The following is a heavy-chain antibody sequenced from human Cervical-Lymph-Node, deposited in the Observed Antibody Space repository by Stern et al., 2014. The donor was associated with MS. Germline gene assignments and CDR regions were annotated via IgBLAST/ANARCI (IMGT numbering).Heavy chain of an antibody. J-gene: IGHJ4*02. V-gene: IGHV3-21*01. D-gene: IGHD4-23*01. CDR3: ARGRGGNYRYYFDY. CDR1: GFTFSSYS. CDR2: ISSGGSYI. Sequence: EVQLVESGGGLVKPGGSLRLSCAASGFTFSSYSMNWVRPAPGKGLEWVASISSGGSYIYYADSLKGRFTISRDNAKNSLYLQMNSLRAEDTAVYYCARGRGGNYRYYFDYWGQGTLVTVSS.